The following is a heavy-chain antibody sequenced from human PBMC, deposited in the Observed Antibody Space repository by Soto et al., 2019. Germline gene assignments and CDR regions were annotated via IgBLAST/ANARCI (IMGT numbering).Heavy chain of an antibody. V-gene: IGHV3-23*01. D-gene: IGHD3-16*01. CDR1: GSTFGSYA. CDR2: ISRDGGTT. J-gene: IGHJ6*02. Sequence: EMQLLESGGGTEQPGGSLRLSCAASGSTFGSYALNWVRQAPGKGLEWVSAISRDGGTTFYADSVKGRFTISRDNSRNMVFLQMDSLRVEDTAVYYCAKGGFWVHYGLDVWGQGTTVTVSS. CDR3: AKGGFWVHYGLDV.